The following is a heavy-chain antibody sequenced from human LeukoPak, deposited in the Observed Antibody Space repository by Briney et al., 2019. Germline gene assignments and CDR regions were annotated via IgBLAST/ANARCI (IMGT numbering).Heavy chain of an antibody. Sequence: PGGSLRLPCAASGFTFSSYAKSWVRHAPGKGLEWVSAISGSGGSTYYADSVKGRFTISRDNAKNSLYLQMNSLRADDTAVYYCARDQVRGSSWSKGEWFDPWGQGTLVTVSS. V-gene: IGHV3-23*01. CDR3: ARDQVRGSSWSKGEWFDP. CDR2: ISGSGGST. J-gene: IGHJ5*02. CDR1: GFTFSSYA. D-gene: IGHD6-13*01.